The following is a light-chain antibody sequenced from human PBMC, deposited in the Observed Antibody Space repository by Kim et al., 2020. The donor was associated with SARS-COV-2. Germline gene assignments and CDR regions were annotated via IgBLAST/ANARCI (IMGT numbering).Light chain of an antibody. CDR2: RTS. V-gene: IGKV1-5*03. J-gene: IGKJ1*01. Sequence: AAVGDRVTSTCRASQTISNWLAWYQQKPGKAPNLLIYRTSSLESGVPSRFSGSGSGTEFTLTISSLQPDDFATYYCQQYNSYSRTFGQGTKVDIK. CDR3: QQYNSYSRT. CDR1: QTISNW.